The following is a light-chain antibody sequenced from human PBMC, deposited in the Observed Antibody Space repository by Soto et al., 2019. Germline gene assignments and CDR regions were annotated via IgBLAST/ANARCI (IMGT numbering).Light chain of an antibody. Sequence: QSVLTQPASVSGSPGQSITISCTGTTSDVGGYDYVSWYQHHPGKAPKLMIYDVNNRPSGISNRFSGSKSGNTASLTISGLQAEDEADYYCTSYTATNTNVFGTGTKLTVL. CDR1: TSDVGGYDY. CDR3: TSYTATNTNV. J-gene: IGLJ1*01. CDR2: DVN. V-gene: IGLV2-14*03.